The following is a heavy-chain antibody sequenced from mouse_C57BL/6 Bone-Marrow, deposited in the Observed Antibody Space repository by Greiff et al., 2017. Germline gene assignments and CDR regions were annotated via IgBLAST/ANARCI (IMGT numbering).Heavy chain of an antibody. CDR3: ARRGDYYAMDY. CDR2: IYPGSGST. V-gene: IGHV1-55*01. CDR1: GYTFTSYW. Sequence: QVQLKQPGAELVKPGASVKMSCKASGYTFTSYWITWVKQRPGQGLEWIGDIYPGSGSTTYNEKFKSKATLTVDTSSSTAYMQLSSLTSEDSAVYYCARRGDYYAMDYWGQGTSVTVSS. D-gene: IGHD3-3*01. J-gene: IGHJ4*01.